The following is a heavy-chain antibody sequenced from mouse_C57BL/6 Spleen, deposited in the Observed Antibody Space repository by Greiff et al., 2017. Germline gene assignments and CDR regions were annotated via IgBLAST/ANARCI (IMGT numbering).Heavy chain of an antibody. CDR3: ARSGSSYVAMDY. D-gene: IGHD1-1*01. CDR2: IYPRSGNT. V-gene: IGHV1-81*01. CDR1: GYTFTSYG. J-gene: IGHJ4*01. Sequence: QVQLKQSGAELARPGASVKLSCKASGYTFTSYGISWVKQRTGQGLEWIGEIYPRSGNTYYNEKFKGKATLTADKSSSTAYMELRSLTSEDSAVYFCARSGSSYVAMDYWGQGTSVTVSS.